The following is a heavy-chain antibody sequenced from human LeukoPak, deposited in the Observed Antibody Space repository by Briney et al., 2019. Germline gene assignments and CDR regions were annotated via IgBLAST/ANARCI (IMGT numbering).Heavy chain of an antibody. CDR1: GAALSEYY. Sequence: SETLSLTCAVYGAALSEYYWSWIRQSPGKGLEWIGEVAHKGPTVYSPTLNRKYNPSFKSRVTMSVDPSKNQFSLKLTSATVADTATYYCVRQGTNSGYYLLDYWGQGHLAIVSS. CDR3: VRQGTNSGYYLLDY. J-gene: IGHJ4*02. D-gene: IGHD3-22*01. CDR2: VAHKGPTVYSPTLNR. V-gene: IGHV4-34*01.